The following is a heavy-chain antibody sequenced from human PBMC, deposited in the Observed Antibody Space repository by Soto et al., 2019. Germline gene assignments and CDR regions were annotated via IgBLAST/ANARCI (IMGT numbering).Heavy chain of an antibody. CDR2: IYYGGST. J-gene: IGHJ5*02. CDR1: GDSISTDY. CDR3: ARLGGYYQSLDP. Sequence: PSETLSLTCTVSGDSISTDYWSWIRQSPGKGLEWIGFIYYGGSTNYNPSLKSRVTISVDTPKNQFSLKLSSVTAADTAVYYCARLGGYYQSLDPWGKGILVTVSS. D-gene: IGHD3-22*01. V-gene: IGHV4-59*08.